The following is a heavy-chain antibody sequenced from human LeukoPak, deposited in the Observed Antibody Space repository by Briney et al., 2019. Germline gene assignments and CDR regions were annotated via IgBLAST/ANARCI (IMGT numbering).Heavy chain of an antibody. CDR1: GFTFSSYD. CDR2: ISGSGGNT. D-gene: IGHD6-13*01. Sequence: PGGSLRLSCAASGFTFSSYDMSWVRQGPGEGLAWVSTISGSGGNTYYADSAKGRFTISRDNSKNTLYLQMNSLRAEDTAVYYCAKRGYTSSWTAFDYWGQGTLVTVSS. CDR3: AKRGYTSSWTAFDY. J-gene: IGHJ4*02. V-gene: IGHV3-23*01.